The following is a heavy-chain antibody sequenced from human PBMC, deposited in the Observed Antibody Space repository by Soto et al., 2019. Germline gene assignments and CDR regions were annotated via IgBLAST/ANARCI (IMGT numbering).Heavy chain of an antibody. CDR3: ARSIVVVTALDY. V-gene: IGHV1-18*01. CDR1: GYTFTNSG. J-gene: IGHJ4*02. Sequence: ASVKVSCKASGYTFTNSGFSWVRQAPGQGLEWVGWIRVNNGDTHYAQKLQGRVTMTTDTSTSTAFMELRSLRSEDTAVYYCARSIVVVTALDYWGQGTLVTVSS. CDR2: IRVNNGDT. D-gene: IGHD2-21*02.